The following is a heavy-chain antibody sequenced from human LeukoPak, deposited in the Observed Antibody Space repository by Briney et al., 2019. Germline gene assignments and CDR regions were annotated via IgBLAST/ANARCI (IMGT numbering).Heavy chain of an antibody. CDR3: ARDVGVTTTRGVIWDY. J-gene: IGHJ4*02. V-gene: IGHV1-18*01. CDR1: GYTFTSYG. Sequence: ASVKVSCKASGYTFTSYGISWVRQAPGQGLEWMGWISAYNGERDSAQKVQGRVTMTTDTSTSTAYMELRSLRSDDTAVYYCARDVGVTTTRGVIWDYWGQGTLVTVSS. CDR2: ISAYNGER. D-gene: IGHD3-10*01.